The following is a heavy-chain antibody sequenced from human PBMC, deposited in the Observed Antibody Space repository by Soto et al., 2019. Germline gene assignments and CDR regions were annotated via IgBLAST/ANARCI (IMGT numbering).Heavy chain of an antibody. CDR1: GFTFSSYA. D-gene: IGHD1-7*01. Sequence: EVQLLESGGGLVQPGGSLRLSCAASGFTFSSYAMNWVRQAPGKGLEWVSAISGSGGSTYDADSVKGRFTISRDSSKNTLYLQMHSLRAEDTAVYYCAKGNSWSPALVLDIWGQGTMVTVSS. J-gene: IGHJ3*02. CDR3: AKGNSWSPALVLDI. CDR2: ISGSGGST. V-gene: IGHV3-23*01.